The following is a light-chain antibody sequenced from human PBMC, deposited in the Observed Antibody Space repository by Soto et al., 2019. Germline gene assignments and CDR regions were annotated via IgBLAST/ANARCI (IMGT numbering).Light chain of an antibody. CDR3: QQYGSSPT. CDR2: VAS. V-gene: IGKV3-20*01. Sequence: EIVLTQSPGTLSLSPGERATLSCRASQSVSSSYLAGYQQKPGQAPRLLIYVASSRATGIPDRFSGSGSGTDFTLTISRLEPEDFAVYYCQQYGSSPTFGPGTKVDIK. CDR1: QSVSSSY. J-gene: IGKJ3*01.